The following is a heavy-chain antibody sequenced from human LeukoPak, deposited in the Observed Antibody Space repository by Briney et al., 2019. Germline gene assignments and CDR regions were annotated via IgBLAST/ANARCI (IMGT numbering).Heavy chain of an antibody. Sequence: GGSLRLSCAASGFTFSSYGMHWVRQAPGKGLEWVSYISSSSSTIYYADSVKGRFTISRDNAKNSLYLQMNSLRAEDTAVYYCARDQHRSTGYFDYWGQGTLVTVSS. CDR2: ISSSSSTI. CDR1: GFTFSSYG. D-gene: IGHD2-2*01. V-gene: IGHV3-48*01. J-gene: IGHJ4*02. CDR3: ARDQHRSTGYFDY.